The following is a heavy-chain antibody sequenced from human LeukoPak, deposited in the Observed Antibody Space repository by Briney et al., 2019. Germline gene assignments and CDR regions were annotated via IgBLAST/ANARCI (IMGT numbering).Heavy chain of an antibody. CDR3: TSRYDFWSGYFQGYYFDF. CDR1: GLTFTNYW. J-gene: IGHJ4*02. V-gene: IGHV3-7*01. Sequence: GGSLRLSCAAPGLTFTNYWMHWVRQAPGKGLESVAYIHPDGTEKYYMESLRGRFAISRDNAKNSLYLQMSNLRDEDTAVYYCTSRYDFWSGYFQGYYFDFWGQGSLVNISS. D-gene: IGHD3-3*01. CDR2: IHPDGTEK.